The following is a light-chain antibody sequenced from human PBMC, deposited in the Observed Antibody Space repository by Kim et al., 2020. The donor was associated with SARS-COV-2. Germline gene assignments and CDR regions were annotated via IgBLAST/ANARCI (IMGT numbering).Light chain of an antibody. CDR3: ALYMGSGISV. CDR2: STN. J-gene: IGLJ3*02. CDR1: SGSVATNHW. Sequence: QTVVTQEPSFSVSPGGTVTLTCGLNSGSVATNHWPSWYQKTPGQAPRTLIHSTNTRSSGVPDRFSGSILGNKAALTITGAQAEDECDYYCALYMGSGISVFGGGTQLTVL. V-gene: IGLV8-61*01.